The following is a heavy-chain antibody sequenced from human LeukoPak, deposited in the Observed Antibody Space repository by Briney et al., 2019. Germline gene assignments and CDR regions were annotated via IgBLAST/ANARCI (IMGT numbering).Heavy chain of an antibody. CDR1: GFTFSSYW. J-gene: IGHJ4*02. V-gene: IGHV3-7*05. CDR2: IKEDGSEK. D-gene: IGHD3-22*01. CDR3: ARDRYYYDTSGYYYFDY. Sequence: GGSLRLSCAASGFTFSSYWMTWVRQAPGKGLEWVANIKEDGSEKYYVDSVKGRFTVSRDNAENSLYLQMNSLRAEDTAVYYCARDRYYYDTSGYYYFDYWGQGTLVTVSS.